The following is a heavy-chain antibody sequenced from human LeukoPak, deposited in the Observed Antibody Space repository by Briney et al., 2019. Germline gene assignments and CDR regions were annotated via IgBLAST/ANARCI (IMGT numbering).Heavy chain of an antibody. J-gene: IGHJ4*02. CDR1: GFTFSTYV. D-gene: IGHD1-1*01. Sequence: GGSLRLSCAASGFTFSTYVMHWVRQAPGKGLEWVAVISSDGSNKDYADSVKGRFTISRDSSKNTLYVEMHSLRTEDTAMYYCAREPAGSGRGYCFDYWGQGTLVTVSS. CDR3: AREPAGSGRGYCFDY. CDR2: ISSDGSNK. V-gene: IGHV3-30*01.